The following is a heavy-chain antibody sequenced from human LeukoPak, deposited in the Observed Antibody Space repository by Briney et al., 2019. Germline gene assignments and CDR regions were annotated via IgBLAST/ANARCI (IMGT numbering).Heavy chain of an antibody. J-gene: IGHJ6*02. CDR2: IYYSGST. V-gene: IGHV4-59*08. CDR3: ARFYYYYYGMDV. CDR1: GGSISSYY. Sequence: SETLSLTCTVSGGSISSYYWSWIRQPPGKGLEWIGYIYYSGSTNYNPSLKSRVTISVDTSKNQFSLKLSSVTAADAAVYYCARFYYYYYGMDVWGQGTTVTVSS.